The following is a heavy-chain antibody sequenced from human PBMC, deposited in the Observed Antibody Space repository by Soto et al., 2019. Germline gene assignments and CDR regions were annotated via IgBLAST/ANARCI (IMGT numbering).Heavy chain of an antibody. D-gene: IGHD1-26*01. J-gene: IGHJ4*02. CDR2: ISYDGSNK. Sequence: GGSLRLCCAASGFTFSSYGMHWVRQAPGKGLEWVAVISYDGSNKYYADSVKGRFTISRDNSKNTLYLQMNSLRAEDTAVYYCAKSQVGATTSGYNYWGQGTLVTVSS. CDR3: AKSQVGATTSGYNY. CDR1: GFTFSSYG. V-gene: IGHV3-30*18.